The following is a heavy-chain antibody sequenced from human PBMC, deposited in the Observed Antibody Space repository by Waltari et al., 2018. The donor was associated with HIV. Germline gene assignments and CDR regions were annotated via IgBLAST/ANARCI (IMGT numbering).Heavy chain of an antibody. V-gene: IGHV1-18*01. D-gene: IGHD4-17*01. J-gene: IGHJ3*02. CDR2: ISVYKDNT. Sequence: QVQLVQSGAAVKKPGASLKVSCKASGYSFPRYGIRWVRQAPGQGLEWIGWISVYKDNTKYAQKIKDRLNMTTDSPTSTAYMELRSLRSDDTAVYYCARAPMTTVTSRGFDIWGQGTMVIVSS. CDR1: GYSFPRYG. CDR3: ARAPMTTVTSRGFDI.